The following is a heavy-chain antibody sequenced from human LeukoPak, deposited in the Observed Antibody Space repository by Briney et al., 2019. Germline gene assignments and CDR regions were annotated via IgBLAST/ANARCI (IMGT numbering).Heavy chain of an antibody. CDR2: IYYSGST. CDR1: GGSISSGDYY. V-gene: IGHV4-30-4*08. CDR3: ARERDDAFDI. Sequence: PSETLSLTCTVSGGSISSGDYYWSWIRQPPGKGLEWIGYIYYSGSTYYNPSLKSRVTISVDTSKNQFSLQLNSVTPEDTAVYYCARERDDAFDIWGQGTMVAVSS. J-gene: IGHJ3*02.